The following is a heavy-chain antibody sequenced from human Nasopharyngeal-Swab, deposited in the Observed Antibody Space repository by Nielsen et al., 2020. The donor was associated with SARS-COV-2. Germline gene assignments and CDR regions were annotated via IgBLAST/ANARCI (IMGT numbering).Heavy chain of an antibody. CDR3: ARDTEGARGYSYGCDY. CDR2: IIPIFGTA. J-gene: IGHJ4*02. V-gene: IGHV1-69*13. CDR1: GGTFSSNA. D-gene: IGHD5-18*01. Sequence: SVKDSCKASGGTFSSNAISRVRQDPGQGLEWMGGIIPIFGTANYAQKLQGRVTITADESTSTAYMELSSLRSEDTAVYYCARDTEGARGYSYGCDYWGQGTLVTVSS.